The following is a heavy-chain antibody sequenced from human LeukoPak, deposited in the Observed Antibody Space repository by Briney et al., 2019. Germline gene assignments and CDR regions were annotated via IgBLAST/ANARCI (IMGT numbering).Heavy chain of an antibody. CDR2: IYNSGTT. D-gene: IGHD5-18*01. Sequence: SETLSLTCTVSGGSISSYSWSWIRQPPGKGLEWIGYIYNSGTTNYNPSLKSRVTISVDSSKNQFSLKLTSVTAADTAVYYCARGARGYSYGWGQGTLVTVSS. V-gene: IGHV4-59*01. CDR1: GGSISSYS. CDR3: ARGARGYSYG. J-gene: IGHJ4*01.